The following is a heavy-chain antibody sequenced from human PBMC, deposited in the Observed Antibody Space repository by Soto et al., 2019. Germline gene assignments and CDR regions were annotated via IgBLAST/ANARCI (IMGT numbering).Heavy chain of an antibody. D-gene: IGHD3-9*01. Sequence: GGSLRLSCAASGFSFSSYDMYWVRQAPGKGLEWVAVISYDGSKKYYADSVKGRFTISRDNSKNTLYLQMNSLRAEDTAVYYCAKVSVLDILTGRWTWLDPWGQGT. CDR1: GFSFSSYD. J-gene: IGHJ5*02. CDR2: ISYDGSKK. CDR3: AKVSVLDILTGRWTWLDP. V-gene: IGHV3-30*18.